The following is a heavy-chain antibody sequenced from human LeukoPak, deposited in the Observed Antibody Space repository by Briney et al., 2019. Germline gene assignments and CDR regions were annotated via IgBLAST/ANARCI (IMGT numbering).Heavy chain of an antibody. V-gene: IGHV1-46*01. Sequence: ASVKVSRKTSGYSFTSYYIHWVRQAPGQGLEWMGIINPSGSSTNYAQEFQGRVTLTRDMSTSTVYMELSSLRSEDTAMYYCARPGYTSGYFDYWGQGTLVTVSS. J-gene: IGHJ4*02. CDR2: INPSGSST. D-gene: IGHD6-19*01. CDR3: ARPGYTSGYFDY. CDR1: GYSFTSYY.